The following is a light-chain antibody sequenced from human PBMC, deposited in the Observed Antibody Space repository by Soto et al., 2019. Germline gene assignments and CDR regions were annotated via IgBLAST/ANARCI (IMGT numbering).Light chain of an antibody. CDR3: QLYNSYSEA. Sequence: DIQMTQSPSTLSGSVGDRVTIPCRASQTISSWLAWYQQKPGKAPKLLIYKASTLKSGVPSRFSGSGSGTEFTLTISSLQPDDFATYYCQLYNSYSEAFGQGPKV. CDR1: QTISSW. CDR2: KAS. J-gene: IGKJ1*01. V-gene: IGKV1-5*03.